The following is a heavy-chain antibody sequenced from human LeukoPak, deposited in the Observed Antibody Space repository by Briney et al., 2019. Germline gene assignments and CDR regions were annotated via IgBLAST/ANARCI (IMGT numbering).Heavy chain of an antibody. D-gene: IGHD3-3*01. CDR3: AREKRITIFGVVTQTPRSFDP. V-gene: IGHV4-59*12. J-gene: IGHJ5*02. CDR1: GSSISSYY. CDR2: IYYSGST. Sequence: SETLSLTCTVSGSSISSYYWSWIRQPPGKGLEWIGYIYYSGSTNYNPSLQSRVTMSVDTSKNQFSLKLSSVTAADTAVYYCAREKRITIFGVVTQTPRSFDPWGQGTLVTVSS.